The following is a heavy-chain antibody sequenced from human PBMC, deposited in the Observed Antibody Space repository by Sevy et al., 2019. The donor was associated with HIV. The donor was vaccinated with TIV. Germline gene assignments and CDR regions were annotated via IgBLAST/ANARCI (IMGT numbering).Heavy chain of an antibody. CDR3: ARAIGLGY. V-gene: IGHV3-7*01. Sequence: GGSLRLSCAASGFNFSSYWMSWVRQAPGRGLERGANIKQDGSERYYVDSVKGRFTISRDNAKNSLYMQMNSLRAEDTAVYYCARAIGLGYWGQGTLVTVSS. J-gene: IGHJ4*02. D-gene: IGHD3-16*01. CDR1: GFNFSSYW. CDR2: IKQDGSER.